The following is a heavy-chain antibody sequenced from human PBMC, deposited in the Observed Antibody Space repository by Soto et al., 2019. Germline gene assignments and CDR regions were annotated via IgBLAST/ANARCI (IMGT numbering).Heavy chain of an antibody. CDR1: GFTFSSYA. D-gene: IGHD1-26*01. V-gene: IGHV3-23*01. J-gene: IGHJ6*02. CDR3: ARGWELLFVQRYGMDV. CDR2: ISGSGGST. Sequence: EVQLLESGGGLVQPGGSLRLSCAASGFTFSSYAMSWVRQAPGKGLEWVSAISGSGGSTYYADSVKGRFTISRDNSKNTLYLQMNSLRAEDTAVYYCARGWELLFVQRYGMDVWGQGTTVTVSS.